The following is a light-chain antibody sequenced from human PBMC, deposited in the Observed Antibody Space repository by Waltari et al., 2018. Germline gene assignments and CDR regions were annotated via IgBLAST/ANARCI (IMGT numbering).Light chain of an antibody. V-gene: IGKV1-5*01. CDR2: DAS. J-gene: IGKJ1*01. Sequence: DIQMTQSPSTLSASVGDRVTITCRASQSINNWLAWFQQKPGKAPKLLIYDASSLESGVTSRFSGSGSGTEFTLTLSSLQPDDFATYYCQQYNSFWTFGQGTKVEIK. CDR3: QQYNSFWT. CDR1: QSINNW.